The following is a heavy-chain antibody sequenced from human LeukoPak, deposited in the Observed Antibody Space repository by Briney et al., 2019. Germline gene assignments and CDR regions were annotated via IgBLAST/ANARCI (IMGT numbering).Heavy chain of an antibody. CDR2: ISSSSSYI. Sequence: PGGSLRLSCAASGFTFSTYSMNWVRQAPGKGLEWVSSISSSSSYIYYADSVKGRFTISRDNAKNSLYLQMNSLRAEDTAVYYCATSGGYSSSWYYFDYWGQGALVTVSS. V-gene: IGHV3-21*01. CDR3: ATSGGYSSSWYYFDY. J-gene: IGHJ4*02. CDR1: GFTFSTYS. D-gene: IGHD6-13*01.